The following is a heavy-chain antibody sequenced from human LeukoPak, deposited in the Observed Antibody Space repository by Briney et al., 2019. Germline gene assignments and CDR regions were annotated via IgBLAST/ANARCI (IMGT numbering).Heavy chain of an antibody. Sequence: GGSLRLSCAASGFTFSSYGMHWVRQAPGKRLEWVAFIRYDGSNKYYADSVKGRFTISRDNSKNTLYLQMNSLRAEDTAVYYCAKDGGGIAAASDYWGQGTLVTVSS. D-gene: IGHD6-13*01. J-gene: IGHJ4*02. CDR2: IRYDGSNK. V-gene: IGHV3-30*02. CDR1: GFTFSSYG. CDR3: AKDGGGIAAASDY.